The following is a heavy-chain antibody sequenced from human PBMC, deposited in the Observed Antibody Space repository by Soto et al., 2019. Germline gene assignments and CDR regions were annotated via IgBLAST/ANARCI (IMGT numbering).Heavy chain of an antibody. CDR2: ISAYNGNT. D-gene: IGHD2-15*01. CDR3: ARAWYCSGGTCYFDH. V-gene: IGHV1-18*01. J-gene: IGHJ4*02. Sequence: VASVKVSCKASGYMFTSYGVSWVRQAPGQGLEWMGWISAYNGNTKYAQKLQGRVTMTTDTSTSTAYMEQRSLRSDDTAVYYCARAWYCSGGTCYFDHWGQGTLVTVSS. CDR1: GYMFTSYG.